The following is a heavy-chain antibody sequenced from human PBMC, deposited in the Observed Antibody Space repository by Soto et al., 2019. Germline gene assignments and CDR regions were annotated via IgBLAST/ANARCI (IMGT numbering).Heavy chain of an antibody. CDR1: GFTVSDS. CDR3: ARDASGPFDY. CDR2: IHSDGST. Sequence: GGSLRLSCSVAGFTVSDSMSWVRQAQGKGLECVSFIHSDGSTHYTDSVGSRFTISRDNSKNTLYLQMDRLRVDDTAVYFCARDASGPFDYWGQGTLVTVSS. D-gene: IGHD6-19*01. J-gene: IGHJ4*02. V-gene: IGHV3-53*01.